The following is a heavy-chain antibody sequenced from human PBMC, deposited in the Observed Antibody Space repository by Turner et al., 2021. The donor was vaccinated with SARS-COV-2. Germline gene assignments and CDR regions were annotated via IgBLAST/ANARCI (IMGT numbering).Heavy chain of an antibody. CDR3: ARGDGYNEFDY. D-gene: IGHD5-12*01. CDR2: ISYDGSNK. J-gene: IGHJ4*02. Sequence: QVQLVESGGGVVQPGRSLRLSCAASGFTFSRYAMNWVRQAPGKGLGWVAVISYDGSNKDYADSVKGRFTISRDNSKNALYLQMNSLRAEDTAVYYCARGDGYNEFDYWGQGTLVTVSS. V-gene: IGHV3-30-3*01. CDR1: GFTFSRYA.